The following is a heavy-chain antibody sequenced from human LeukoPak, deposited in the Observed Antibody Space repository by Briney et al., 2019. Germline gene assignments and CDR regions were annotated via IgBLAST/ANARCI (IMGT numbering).Heavy chain of an antibody. V-gene: IGHV1-2*06. Sequence: ASVKVSXKASGYTFTGYYMHWVRQAPGQGLEWIGRINPNSGGTNYAQKFQGRVTMTRDTSISTAYMELSRLRSDDTAVYYCARDGSITMIPFDIWGQGTMVTVSS. CDR2: INPNSGGT. D-gene: IGHD3-22*01. CDR3: ARDGSITMIPFDI. CDR1: GYTFTGYY. J-gene: IGHJ3*02.